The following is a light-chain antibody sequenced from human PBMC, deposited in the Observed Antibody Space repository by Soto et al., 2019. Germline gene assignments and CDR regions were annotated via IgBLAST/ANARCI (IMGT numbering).Light chain of an antibody. CDR3: QLYGSSPPRYT. CDR1: QSVSSNY. J-gene: IGKJ2*01. CDR2: AAS. V-gene: IGKV3-20*01. Sequence: EIVLTQSPDTLYLSPGERATLSCMASQSVSSNYLAWYQQKRGQAPRLLIYAASARATGIPDRFSGSGSGTDFTLTISRLEPEDFAVYFCQLYGSSPPRYTFAQGTKLEIK.